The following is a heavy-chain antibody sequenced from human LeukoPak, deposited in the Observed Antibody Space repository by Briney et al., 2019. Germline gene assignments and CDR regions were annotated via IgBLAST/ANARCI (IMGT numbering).Heavy chain of an antibody. V-gene: IGHV3-23*01. CDR1: GFTFSSPH. Sequence: GGSLRLSCAASGFTFSSPHMSWVRQAPGKGREWVSTMRGSGVRTYYADSVKGRFTISRDNSKNTLYLQMNSRRAEDTAVYYCAKRDSSGSYYFDYWGQGTLVTVSS. CDR2: MRGSGVRT. J-gene: IGHJ4*02. D-gene: IGHD3-22*01. CDR3: AKRDSSGSYYFDY.